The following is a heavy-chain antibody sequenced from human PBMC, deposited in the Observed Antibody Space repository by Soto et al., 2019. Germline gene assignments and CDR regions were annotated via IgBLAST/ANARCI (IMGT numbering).Heavy chain of an antibody. D-gene: IGHD2-21*02. CDR2: IFYSGST. V-gene: IGHV4-30-4*01. CDR3: ASANCGGDCSYRHDRYYFES. CDR1: GGSITSDDYY. Sequence: QVQLQESGPGLVKPSQSLSLTCTVSGGSITSDDYYWSWIRQPPGRGLEGIGSIFYSGSTHYNPSLKSRFIISLDTSKKQVSLKLSSVTAADTAVYYCASANCGGDCSYRHDRYYFESWGQGTLVTVSS. J-gene: IGHJ4*02.